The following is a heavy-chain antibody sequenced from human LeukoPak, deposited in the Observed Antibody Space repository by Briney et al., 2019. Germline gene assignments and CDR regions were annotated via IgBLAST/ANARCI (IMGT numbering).Heavy chain of an antibody. CDR1: GGSISSYY. V-gene: IGHV4-59*01. J-gene: IGHJ4*02. CDR2: IYYSGST. Sequence: SETLSLTCTVSGGSISSYYWSWIRQPPGKGLEWIGYIYYSGSTDYNPSLKSRVTISVDTSKNQFSLKLSSVTAADTAVYYCARVSCGGDCSDGYYYDSSGYRDWGQGTLVTVSS. CDR3: ARVSCGGDCSDGYYYDSSGYRD. D-gene: IGHD3-22*01.